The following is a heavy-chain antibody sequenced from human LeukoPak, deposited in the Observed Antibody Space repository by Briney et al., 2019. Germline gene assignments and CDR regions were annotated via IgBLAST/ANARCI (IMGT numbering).Heavy chain of an antibody. CDR3: ARVSMIVVAPIFDY. V-gene: IGHV4-59*01. Sequence: SETLSLTCTVYGGSISSYYWSWNRQPPGKGLEWIGYIYYSGSTNYNPSLKSRVTISVDTSKTQFSLKLSSVTAADTAVYYCARVSMIVVAPIFDYWGQGTLVTVSS. CDR2: IYYSGST. J-gene: IGHJ4*02. CDR1: GGSISSYY. D-gene: IGHD3-22*01.